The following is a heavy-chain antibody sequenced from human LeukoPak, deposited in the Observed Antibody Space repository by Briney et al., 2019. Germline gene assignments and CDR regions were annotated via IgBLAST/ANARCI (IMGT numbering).Heavy chain of an antibody. CDR2: FDPEDGET. V-gene: IGHV1-24*01. Sequence: GASVKVSCKVSGYTLTGLSMHWVRQAPGKGLEWMGGFDPEDGETIYAQKFQGRVTTTEDTSTDTAYMELSSLRSEDTAVYYCATRIAARNFDYWGQGTLVTVSS. CDR3: ATRIAARNFDY. CDR1: GYTLTGLS. J-gene: IGHJ4*02. D-gene: IGHD6-6*01.